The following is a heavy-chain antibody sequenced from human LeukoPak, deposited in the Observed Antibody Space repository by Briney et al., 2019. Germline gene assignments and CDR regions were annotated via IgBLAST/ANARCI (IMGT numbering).Heavy chain of an antibody. CDR2: IYYSGST. V-gene: IGHV4-39*01. J-gene: IGHJ5*02. CDR1: GGPISSNSYY. CDR3: ARNWNDFLPNNWFDP. D-gene: IGHD1-1*01. Sequence: PSETLSLTCTVSGGPISSNSYYWGWIPQPPGKGLEWIGSIYYSGSTYYNMSLKSRVTISVDTSKNQFSLRLSSVTAADTAVYYCARNWNDFLPNNWFDPWGQGTLVTVSS.